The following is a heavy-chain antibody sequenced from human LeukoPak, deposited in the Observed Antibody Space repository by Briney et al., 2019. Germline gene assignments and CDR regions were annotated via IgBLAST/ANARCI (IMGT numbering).Heavy chain of an antibody. CDR3: ARDLHLGELVPAAKRGFDC. Sequence: ASVKVSCKASGYTFTSYYMHWVRQAPGQRLEWMGITNPSGGSTSYAQKFQGRVTMTRDTSISTAYMELSRLRSDDTAVYYCARDLHLGELVPAAKRGFDCWGQGTLVSVSS. CDR1: GYTFTSYY. CDR2: TNPSGGST. J-gene: IGHJ4*02. V-gene: IGHV1-46*01. D-gene: IGHD2-2*01.